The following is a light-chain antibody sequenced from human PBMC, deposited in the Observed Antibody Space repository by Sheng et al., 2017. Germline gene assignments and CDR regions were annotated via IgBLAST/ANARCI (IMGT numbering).Light chain of an antibody. CDR1: KLGDKY. CDR3: QAWDSSTPYV. CDR2: QD. J-gene: IGLJ1*01. Sequence: SYELAQPPSVSVSPGHTASITCSGDKLGDKYASWYQQKPGQSPVLVIYQDQRPSGIPERFSGSNSGNTATLTIRGTQAMDEADYYCQAWDSSTPYVFGTGTKVTVL. V-gene: IGLV3-1*01.